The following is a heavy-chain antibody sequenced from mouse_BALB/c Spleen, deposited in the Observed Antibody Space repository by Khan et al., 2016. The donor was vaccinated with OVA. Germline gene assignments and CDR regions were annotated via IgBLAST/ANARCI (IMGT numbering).Heavy chain of an antibody. D-gene: IGHD1-1*01. V-gene: IGHV1-7*01. Sequence: QVQLQQSGAELAKPGASVKMSCKASGYTFTSYWMHWVKQRPGQGLEWIGYINPSTGYTEYNQKFKDKATLTADKSSSTAYMQLSSLTSEDSAVYYGASSYYYGSSYYAMDYWGQGTSVTVSS. J-gene: IGHJ4*01. CDR3: ASSYYYGSSYYAMDY. CDR1: GYTFTSYW. CDR2: INPSTGYT.